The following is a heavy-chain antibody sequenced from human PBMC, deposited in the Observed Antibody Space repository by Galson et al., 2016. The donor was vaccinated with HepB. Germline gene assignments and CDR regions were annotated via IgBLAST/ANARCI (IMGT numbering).Heavy chain of an antibody. V-gene: IGHV3-23*01. CDR3: TRSYGQRLANVAFDI. D-gene: IGHD6-19*01. Sequence: SLRLSCAASGFTFSSYAMSWVRQAPGKGLEWVSSILGSGGNTYYADSVKGRFTISRDNSKNTLFLQMNSLRDEDTAVYYCTRSYGQRLANVAFDIWGQGTLVSVSS. CDR2: ILGSGGNT. CDR1: GFTFSSYA. J-gene: IGHJ3*02.